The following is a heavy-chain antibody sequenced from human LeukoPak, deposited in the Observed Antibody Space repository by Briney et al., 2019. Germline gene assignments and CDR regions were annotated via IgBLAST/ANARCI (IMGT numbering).Heavy chain of an antibody. J-gene: IGHJ6*02. CDR3: ARGPDIVVVTAPIYYYYGMDV. CDR2: IIPIFGTA. Sequence: SVKVSCKASGGTFSSYAISWVRQAPGQGLEWMGGIIPIFGTANYAQKFQGRVMITADESTSTAYMELSSLRSEDTAVYYCARGPDIVVVTAPIYYYYGMDVWGQGTTVTVSS. CDR1: GGTFSSYA. V-gene: IGHV1-69*13. D-gene: IGHD2-21*02.